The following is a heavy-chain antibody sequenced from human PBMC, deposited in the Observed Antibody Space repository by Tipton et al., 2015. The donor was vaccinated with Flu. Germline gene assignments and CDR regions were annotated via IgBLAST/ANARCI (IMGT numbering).Heavy chain of an antibody. CDR1: GDSISSSAFY. J-gene: IGHJ5*01. Sequence: TLSLTCNVSGDSISSSAFYWAWIRQPPGKGLEWIGSIFYSGSTHYNPSLKSRITMSVDMSKNQFSLRLSSVTAADTAVYFCARRHYSNYVSDPKSWFDSWGQGTLVTVSS. V-gene: IGHV4-39*01. D-gene: IGHD4-11*01. CDR2: IFYSGST. CDR3: ARRHYSNYVSDPKSWFDS.